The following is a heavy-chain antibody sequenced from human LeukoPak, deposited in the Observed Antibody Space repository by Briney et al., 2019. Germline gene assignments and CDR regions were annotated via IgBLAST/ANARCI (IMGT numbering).Heavy chain of an antibody. CDR1: GFTFSSYA. CDR3: AREGDRGYCSSTSCWFDP. CDR2: ISSSGSTI. V-gene: IGHV3-48*04. D-gene: IGHD2-2*01. Sequence: GGSLRLSCAASGFTFSSYAMSWVRQAPGKGLEWVSYISSSGSTIYYADSVKGRFTISRDNAKNSLYLQMNSLRAEDTAVYYCAREGDRGYCSSTSCWFDPWGQGTLVTVSS. J-gene: IGHJ5*02.